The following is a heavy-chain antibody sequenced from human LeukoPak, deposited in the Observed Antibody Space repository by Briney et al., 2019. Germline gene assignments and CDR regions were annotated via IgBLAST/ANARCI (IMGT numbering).Heavy chain of an antibody. CDR2: IRYDGSNK. CDR3: AKDSFGDGYNSPLGY. CDR1: GFTFSSYG. J-gene: IGHJ4*02. D-gene: IGHD5-24*01. V-gene: IGHV3-30*02. Sequence: PGGSLRLSCAASGFTFSSYGMHWVRQAPGKGLEWVAFIRYDGSNKYYADSVKGRFTISRDNSKNTLYLQMNSLRAEDTAVYYCAKDSFGDGYNSPLGYWGQGTLVTVSS.